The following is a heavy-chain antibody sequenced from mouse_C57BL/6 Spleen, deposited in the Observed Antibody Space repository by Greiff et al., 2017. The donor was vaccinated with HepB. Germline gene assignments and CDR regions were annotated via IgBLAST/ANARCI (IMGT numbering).Heavy chain of an antibody. D-gene: IGHD1-1*01. CDR3: ARCVEYYGSSWWYFDV. J-gene: IGHJ1*03. CDR2: IYPRDGST. V-gene: IGHV1-85*01. CDR1: GYTFTSYD. Sequence: VKVVESGPELVKPGASVKLSCKASGYTFTSYDINWVKQRPGQGLEWIGWIYPRDGSTKYNEKFKGKATLTVDTSSSTAYMELHSLTSEDSAVYFCARCVEYYGSSWWYFDVWGTGTTVTVPS.